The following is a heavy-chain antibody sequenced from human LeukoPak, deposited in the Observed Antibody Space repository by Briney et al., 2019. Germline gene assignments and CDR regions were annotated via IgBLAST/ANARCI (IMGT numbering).Heavy chain of an antibody. CDR2: ISAYNGNT. D-gene: IGHD3-22*01. V-gene: IGHV1-18*01. CDR1: GYTFTSYG. J-gene: IGHJ6*02. CDR3: AREYYYDSSGYRYYYYGMDV. Sequence: ASVTVSCKASGYTFTSYGISWVRQAPGQGLEWMGLISAYNGNTNYAQKLQGRVTMTTDTSTSTAYMELRSLRSDDTAVYYCAREYYYDSSGYRYYYYGMDVWGQGTTVTVSS.